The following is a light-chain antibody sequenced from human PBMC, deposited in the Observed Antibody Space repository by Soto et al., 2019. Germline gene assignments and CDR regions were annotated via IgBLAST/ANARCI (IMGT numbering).Light chain of an antibody. V-gene: IGLV2-14*01. Sequence: QSALTQPASVSGSPGQSITISCTGTSSDVGGYNYVSWYQQHPGKAPKLMIYEVSNRPSGVSNRFAGSKSGNTACLTISGLQAEDEADYCCNSYGGSNNYVIFGGGTKLTVL. CDR1: SSDVGGYNY. CDR2: EVS. J-gene: IGLJ2*01. CDR3: NSYGGSNNYVI.